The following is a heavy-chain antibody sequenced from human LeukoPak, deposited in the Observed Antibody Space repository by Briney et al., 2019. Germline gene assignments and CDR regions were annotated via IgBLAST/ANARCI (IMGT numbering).Heavy chain of an antibody. CDR1: GGTFSSYA. J-gene: IGHJ4*02. D-gene: IGHD5/OR15-5a*01. Sequence: SVKVSCKASGGTFSSYAISWVRQAPGQGLEWMGGIIPIFGTANYAQKFQGRVTITADKSTSTAYMELSSLRSEDTAVYYCARDRFYDSGPLCDYWGQGTLVTVSS. CDR3: ARDRFYDSGPLCDY. CDR2: IIPIFGTA. V-gene: IGHV1-69*06.